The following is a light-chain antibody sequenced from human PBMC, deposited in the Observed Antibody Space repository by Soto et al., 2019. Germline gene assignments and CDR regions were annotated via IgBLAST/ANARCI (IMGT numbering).Light chain of an antibody. CDR1: SSDVGGYNS. CDR3: SSYGGSSNLV. CDR2: DVS. J-gene: IGLJ3*02. Sequence: QSALTQPPSASGSPGQSVTISCTGTSSDVGGYNSVSWYQQHPGKAPKLMIYDVSKRPSGVPDRFSGSKSGNTASLTVSGLQAEDEADYYCSSYGGSSNLVFGGGTKLTVL. V-gene: IGLV2-8*01.